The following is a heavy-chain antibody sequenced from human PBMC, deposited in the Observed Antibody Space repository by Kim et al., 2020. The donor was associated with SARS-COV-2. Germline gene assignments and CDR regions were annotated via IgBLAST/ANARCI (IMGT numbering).Heavy chain of an antibody. J-gene: IGHJ4*02. Sequence: KYTQKGKGRVAMTTDTSANIAYLELRGVKSEDTAVYYCARDVAGARKYFDYWGQGTLVSVSS. V-gene: IGHV1-3*01. CDR3: ARDVAGARKYFDY.